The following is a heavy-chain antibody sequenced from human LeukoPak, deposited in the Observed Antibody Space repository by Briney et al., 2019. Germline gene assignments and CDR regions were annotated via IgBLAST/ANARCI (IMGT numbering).Heavy chain of an antibody. CDR3: ARSHSVWTSFDY. Sequence: KPSETLSLTCTVSCGSISSYYWSWIRQPPGKGLEWLGYIYYSGSTNYNPSLKSRVTISVDTSKNQFALKMSSVTAADTAVYYCARSHSVWTSFDYWGQGTLVTVSS. J-gene: IGHJ4*02. V-gene: IGHV4-59*01. CDR2: IYYSGST. D-gene: IGHD3/OR15-3a*01. CDR1: CGSISSYY.